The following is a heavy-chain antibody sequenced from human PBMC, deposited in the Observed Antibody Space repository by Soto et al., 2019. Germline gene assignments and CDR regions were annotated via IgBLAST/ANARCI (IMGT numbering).Heavy chain of an antibody. V-gene: IGHV3-64*01. CDR2: INNNGGST. Sequence: EVQLVESGGGLVQPGGSLRLSCAASGFTFSSYAMHWVRQAPGKGLEYVSVINNNGGSTYYANSVKGRFTISRDKSKNTWCREMGSLRTEARAMYYCARGWFGDLGGQGPLVTVSS. D-gene: IGHD3-10*01. CDR3: ARGWFGDL. J-gene: IGHJ4*02. CDR1: GFTFSSYA.